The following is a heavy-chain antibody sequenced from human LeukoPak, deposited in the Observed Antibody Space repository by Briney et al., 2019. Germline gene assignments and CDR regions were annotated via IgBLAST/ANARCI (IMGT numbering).Heavy chain of an antibody. Sequence: SETLSLTCTVSGGSLSHYYWSWIRQPPGKELEWIGYIYSSGSSNYNPSLKSRVTILVDTSKNQFSLKLSSVTAADTAVYYCARLTGYSSSWPFDYWGQGTLVTVSS. D-gene: IGHD6-13*01. CDR1: GGSLSHYY. J-gene: IGHJ4*02. V-gene: IGHV4-59*08. CDR2: IYSSGSS. CDR3: ARLTGYSSSWPFDY.